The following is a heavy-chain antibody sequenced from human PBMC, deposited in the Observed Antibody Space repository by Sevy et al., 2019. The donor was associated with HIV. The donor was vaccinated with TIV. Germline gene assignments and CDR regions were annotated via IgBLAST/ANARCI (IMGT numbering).Heavy chain of an antibody. D-gene: IGHD5-18*01. J-gene: IGHJ4*02. CDR2: INPNSGGT. V-gene: IGHV1-2*02. CDR3: ARAPAAGTPLWFQVPIVMVY. Sequence: ASVKVSCKASGYTFTGYYMHWVRQAPGQGLEWMGWINPNSGGTNYAQKFQGRVTMTRDTSISTAYMELSRLRSDDTAVYYCARAPAAGTPLWFQVPIVMVYWGQGTLVTVSS. CDR1: GYTFTGYY.